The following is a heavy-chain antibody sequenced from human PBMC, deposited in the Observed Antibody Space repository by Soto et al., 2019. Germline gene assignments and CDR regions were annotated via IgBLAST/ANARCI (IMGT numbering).Heavy chain of an antibody. Sequence: QVQLQESGPGLVKPSQTLSLTCNVSGGPINSPDYYWSWIRQSPGKGLEWIGYLYFNGGTQYNPSLRTPVSISFDKSKKHFSLKMRSVTAADPAVYYCASGISKYRSWYEPHTLFDAWGQGALVTVS. D-gene: IGHD6-13*01. J-gene: IGHJ5*02. CDR2: LYFNGGT. CDR3: ASGISKYRSWYEPHTLFDA. CDR1: GGPINSPDYY. V-gene: IGHV4-30-4*01.